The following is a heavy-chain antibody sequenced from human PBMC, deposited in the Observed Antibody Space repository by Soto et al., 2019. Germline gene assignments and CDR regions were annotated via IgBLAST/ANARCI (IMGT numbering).Heavy chain of an antibody. Sequence: EVQLVESGGGLVKPGGSLRLSCAASGFTFSSYSMNWVRQAPGKGLEWVSSISSSSSYIYYVDSVKGRLTISRDNAQTPLSLPMTRLTAVDTAVYYCTRTYRLGSYRGSFAPSGQGTLVTFSS. J-gene: IGHJ5*02. CDR1: GFTFSSYS. CDR2: ISSSSSYI. CDR3: TRTYRLGSYRGSFAP. D-gene: IGHD6-19*01. V-gene: IGHV3-21*01.